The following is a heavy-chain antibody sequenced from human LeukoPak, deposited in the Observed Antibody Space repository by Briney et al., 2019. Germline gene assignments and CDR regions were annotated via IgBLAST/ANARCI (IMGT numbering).Heavy chain of an antibody. V-gene: IGHV1-46*01. CDR1: GYTFTSYY. J-gene: IGHJ4*02. CDR2: INPSGGST. D-gene: IGHD4-17*01. Sequence: GASVKVSCKASGYTFTSYYMHWVRQAPGQGLEWMGIINPSGGSTSYAQKFQGRVTMTRDTSTSTVYMELSSLRSEDTAVYYCARDLSTPTTVTTGGYFDYWGQGTLVTVSS. CDR3: ARDLSTPTTVTTGGYFDY.